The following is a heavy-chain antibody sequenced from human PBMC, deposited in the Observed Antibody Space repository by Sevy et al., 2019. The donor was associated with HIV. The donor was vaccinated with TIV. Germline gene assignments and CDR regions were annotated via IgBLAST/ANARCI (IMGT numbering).Heavy chain of an antibody. CDR1: GFTFSTNE. Sequence: GSLRLSCAASGFTFSTNEMNWVRQAPRKGLEWVSYISSSGSTIYYADSVKGRFTISRDSAKNSLYLQMNSLRAEDTAVYYCARGAWGGIDYWGQGTLVTVSS. CDR3: ARGAWGGIDY. D-gene: IGHD3-16*01. V-gene: IGHV3-48*03. J-gene: IGHJ4*02. CDR2: ISSSGSTI.